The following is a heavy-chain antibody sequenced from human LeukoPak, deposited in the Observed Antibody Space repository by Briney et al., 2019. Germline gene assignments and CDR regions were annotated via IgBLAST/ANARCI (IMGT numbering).Heavy chain of an antibody. J-gene: IGHJ4*02. D-gene: IGHD4-17*01. Sequence: GGSLRLSCAASGFTFSGSAMHWVRQASGKGLEWVGRIRSKANSYATAYAASVKGRFTISRDDLKNTAYLQMNSLKTEDTAVYYCSSGYGDYVGDYWGQGTLVTVSS. CDR2: IRSKANSYAT. CDR1: GFTFSGSA. CDR3: SSGYGDYVGDY. V-gene: IGHV3-73*01.